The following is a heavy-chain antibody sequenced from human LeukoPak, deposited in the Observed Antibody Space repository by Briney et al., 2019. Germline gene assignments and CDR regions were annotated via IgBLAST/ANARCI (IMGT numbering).Heavy chain of an antibody. CDR3: AKDQPYGDYYYYYMDV. CDR2: IYSGGNT. CDR1: GFTVSNNY. J-gene: IGHJ6*03. V-gene: IGHV3-66*02. Sequence: GGSLRLSCAASGFTVSNNYMSWVRQAPGKGLECVSLIYSGGNTYYADSVKGRFTISRDNSKNTLYLQMNSLRAEDTAVYYCAKDQPYGDYYYYYMDVWGKGTTVTISS. D-gene: IGHD4-17*01.